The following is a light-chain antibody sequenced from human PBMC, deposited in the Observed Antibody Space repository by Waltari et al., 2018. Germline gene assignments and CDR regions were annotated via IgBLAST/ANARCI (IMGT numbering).Light chain of an antibody. J-gene: IGKJ3*01. Sequence: DIVMTQTPLSLPVTPGEPASISCRSSQSLLHSNGNTYLHWYLQKPGQSPRLLIYKVTNRESGVPDRFSGSGSGTDVTLKISRVEPEDVGVYYCMQSTKDPFTFGPGTKLDIK. V-gene: IGKV2D-29*02. CDR3: MQSTKDPFT. CDR2: KVT. CDR1: QSLLHSNGNTY.